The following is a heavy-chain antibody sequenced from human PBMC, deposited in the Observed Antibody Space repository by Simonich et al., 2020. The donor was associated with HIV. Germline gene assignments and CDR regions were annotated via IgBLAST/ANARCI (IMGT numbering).Heavy chain of an antibody. D-gene: IGHD5-18*01. CDR3: AKDGGYSYGENWFDP. CDR1: GFTFDEYA. CDR2: FSGNSGSI. Sequence: EVQLVESGGGLVQPGRSLRLSCAASGFTFDEYAMPWVRQAPGKCREWVSGFSGNSGSIGYADSVKGRFTISRDNAKNSLYLQMNSLRAEDTALYYCAKDGGYSYGENWFDPWGQGTLVTVSS. J-gene: IGHJ5*02. V-gene: IGHV3-9*01.